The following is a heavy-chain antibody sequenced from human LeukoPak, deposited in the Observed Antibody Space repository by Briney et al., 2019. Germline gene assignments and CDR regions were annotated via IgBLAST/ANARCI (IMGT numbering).Heavy chain of an antibody. J-gene: IGHJ6*03. D-gene: IGHD2-2*01. CDR3: ARGTVVVPAARVGYYMDV. CDR2: IYYSGST. Sequence: SETLSLTCIVSGGSISSYYWSWIRQPPGKGLEWIGYIYYSGSTNYNPSLKSRVTISVDTSKNQFSLKLSSVTAADTAVYYCARGTVVVPAARVGYYMDVWGKGTTVTVSS. CDR1: GGSISSYY. V-gene: IGHV4-59*01.